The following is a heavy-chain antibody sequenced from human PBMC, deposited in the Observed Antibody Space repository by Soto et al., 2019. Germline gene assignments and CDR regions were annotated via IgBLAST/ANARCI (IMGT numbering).Heavy chain of an antibody. D-gene: IGHD5-18*01. CDR1: GANLCTDSTG. V-gene: IGHV6-1*01. J-gene: IGHJ4*02. CDR2: AYYRSNWFY. Sequence: QTIFLTRSITGANLCTDSTGGNWIRQSPSSGLQWLGRAYYRSNWFYDYPLSVKSRITIKPDTSTNKFSLHLKYMTKEDTAVYYCARDHQVRSGQSYGRYVHSWGQGT. CDR3: ARDHQVRSGQSYGRYVHS.